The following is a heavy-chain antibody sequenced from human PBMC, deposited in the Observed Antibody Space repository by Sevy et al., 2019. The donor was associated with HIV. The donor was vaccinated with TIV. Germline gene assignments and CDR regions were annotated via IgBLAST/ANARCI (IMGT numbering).Heavy chain of an antibody. Sequence: GGSLRLSCAASGFVFEDYGMSWVRQAPGKGLECVSGISCNGGSTGYADSVKGRFTISRDNAKNSLYLQMNRLRAEDTAIYYCARERSWAGACYYFDTWGQGALVTVSS. J-gene: IGHJ4*02. CDR3: ARERSWAGACYYFDT. CDR2: ISCNGGST. CDR1: GFVFEDYG. V-gene: IGHV3-20*04. D-gene: IGHD2-21*02.